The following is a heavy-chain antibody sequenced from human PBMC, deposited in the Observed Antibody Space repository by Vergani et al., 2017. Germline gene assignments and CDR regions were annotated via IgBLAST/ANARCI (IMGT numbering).Heavy chain of an antibody. CDR1: GGSISSSSYD. J-gene: IGHJ4*02. D-gene: IGHD6-13*01. Sequence: QVQLQESGPGLVKPSETLSLTCTVSGGSISSSSYDWGWIRQPPGKGLEWIGYIYYSGSTYYNPSLKSRVTISVDTSKNQFSLKLSSVTAADTAVYYCASAVGMVLTDWGQGTLVTVSS. CDR3: ASAVGMVLTD. V-gene: IGHV4-31*03. CDR2: IYYSGST.